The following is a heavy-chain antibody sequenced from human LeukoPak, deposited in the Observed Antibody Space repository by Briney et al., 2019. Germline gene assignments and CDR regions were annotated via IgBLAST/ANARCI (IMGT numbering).Heavy chain of an antibody. J-gene: IGHJ3*02. V-gene: IGHV4-59*01. Sequence: SETLSLTCTVSGGSFNSYYWSWIRQPPGKGLEWIGYIYYSGSTNYNPSLKSRVTISVDTSKNQFSLKPSSVTAADTAVYYCARAELTLDAFDIWGQGTMVTVSS. CDR3: ARAELTLDAFDI. CDR2: IYYSGST. CDR1: GGSFNSYY. D-gene: IGHD1-7*01.